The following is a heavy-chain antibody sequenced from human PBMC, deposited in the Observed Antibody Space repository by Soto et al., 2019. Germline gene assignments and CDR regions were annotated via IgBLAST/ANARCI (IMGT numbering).Heavy chain of an antibody. CDR1: GFTFSSYA. J-gene: IGHJ3*02. CDR3: ARALLEGAFEI. CDR2: ISYDGSNK. V-gene: IGHV3-30-3*01. D-gene: IGHD3-10*01. Sequence: QVQLVESGGGVVQPGRSLRLSCAASGFTFSSYAMHWVRQAPGKGLEWVAVISYDGSNKYYADSVKGRFTISRDNSKNTLYLQMISLRAEDTAVYYCARALLEGAFEIWGQGTMVTVSS.